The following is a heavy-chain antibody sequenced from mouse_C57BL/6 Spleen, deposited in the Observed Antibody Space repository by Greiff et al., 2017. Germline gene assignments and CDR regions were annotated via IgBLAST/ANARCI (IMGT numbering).Heavy chain of an antibody. CDR2: INPYNGGT. D-gene: IGHD2-4*01. CDR3: ARSFIYYDSPYYAMDY. Sequence: VQLKESGPVLVKPGASVKMSCKASGYTFTDYYMNWVKQSHGKSLEWIGVINPYNGGTSYNQKFKGKATLTVDKSSSTAYMELNSLTSEDSAVYYCARSFIYYDSPYYAMDYWGQGTSVTVSS. J-gene: IGHJ4*01. V-gene: IGHV1-19*01. CDR1: GYTFTDYY.